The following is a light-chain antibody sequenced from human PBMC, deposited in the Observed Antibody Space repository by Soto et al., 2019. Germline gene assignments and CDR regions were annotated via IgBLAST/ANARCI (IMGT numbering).Light chain of an antibody. Sequence: DVQMTQSPSSLSASVGDRVTITCQASQDISNYLYWYQQKPGKAPKLLIYGASNLETGVPSRFSGTGSGTDFTFTISSLQPDDFGTYYCQQSLTMPITFGHGARLEIK. J-gene: IGKJ5*01. CDR2: GAS. CDR1: QDISNY. V-gene: IGKV1-33*01. CDR3: QQSLTMPIT.